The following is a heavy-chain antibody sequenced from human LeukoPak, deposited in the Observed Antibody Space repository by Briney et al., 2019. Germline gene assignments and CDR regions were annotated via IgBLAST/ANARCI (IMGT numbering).Heavy chain of an antibody. V-gene: IGHV3-21*04. Sequence: PGGSLRLSCAASGFTFSSYSMNWVRQAPGKGLEWVSSISSSNSYIYYADSVKGRFTISRDNAKNSLYLQMNSLRAEDTAVYYCARGLYDSVGYYIYYYYMDVWGKGTTVTISS. CDR1: GFTFSSYS. D-gene: IGHD3-22*01. J-gene: IGHJ6*03. CDR2: ISSSNSYI. CDR3: ARGLYDSVGYYIYYYYMDV.